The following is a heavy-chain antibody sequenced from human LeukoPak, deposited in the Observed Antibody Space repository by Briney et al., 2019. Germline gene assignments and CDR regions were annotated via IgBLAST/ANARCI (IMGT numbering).Heavy chain of an antibody. CDR3: ARAYYDILTGYYSNGIYYYYYYMDV. V-gene: IGHV1-18*01. CDR1: GYTFTRYG. CDR2: ISAYNGDT. Sequence: ASVKVSCKASGYTFTRYGISWVRQAPGQGLEWMGWISAYNGDTNYAQKLQGRVTMTTDTSTSTAYMELRSLRSDDTAVYYCARAYYDILTGYYSNGIYYYYYYMDVWGEGTTVTISS. D-gene: IGHD3-9*01. J-gene: IGHJ6*03.